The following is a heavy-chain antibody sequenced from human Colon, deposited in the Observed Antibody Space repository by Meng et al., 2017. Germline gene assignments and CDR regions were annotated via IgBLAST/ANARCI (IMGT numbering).Heavy chain of an antibody. V-gene: IGHV4-4*02. D-gene: IGHD7-27*01. J-gene: IGHJ4*02. CDR2: IHHSGRT. CDR3: ARGTGDIRVGFDY. CDR1: GACIMCLNW. Sequence: QEAGPGLVMLSRTLSLTCTGSGACIMCLNWWTWVRQTPVKGLEWIGEIHHSGRTNSMPSLKSRVSLSLDKSKNQFSLSMTSVTAADTAVYYCARGTGDIRVGFDYWGQGTLVTVSS.